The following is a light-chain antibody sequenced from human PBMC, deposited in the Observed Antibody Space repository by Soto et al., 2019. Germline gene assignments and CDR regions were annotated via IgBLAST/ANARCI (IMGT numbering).Light chain of an antibody. J-gene: IGKJ1*01. CDR3: QHYLNTPQN. CDR2: WAS. Sequence: EIVMTQSPDSLAVSLGERATINCKSSLSILYSPNNKNYLAWYQQKPGQPPKLLIYWASTRESGVPDRFSGSGSGTDFTLTISSLQAEDVAVYYCQHYLNTPQNFGQGTKVEIK. CDR1: LSILYSPNNKNY. V-gene: IGKV4-1*01.